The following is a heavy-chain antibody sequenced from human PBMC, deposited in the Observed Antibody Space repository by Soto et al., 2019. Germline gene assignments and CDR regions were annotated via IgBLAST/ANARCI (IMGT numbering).Heavy chain of an antibody. V-gene: IGHV3-53*01. Sequence: EVQLVESGGGLVQPGGSLRLSCAASGFTVNDYYMTWVRQAPGKGLEWVSLLYSGGSTIYADPVKGRVTISRDSSKNTLYLQMNSLRVEDTAVYYCARATVGASDFGFDSWGQGTLVTVSS. CDR1: GFTVNDYY. D-gene: IGHD1-26*01. CDR2: LYSGGST. J-gene: IGHJ4*02. CDR3: ARATVGASDFGFDS.